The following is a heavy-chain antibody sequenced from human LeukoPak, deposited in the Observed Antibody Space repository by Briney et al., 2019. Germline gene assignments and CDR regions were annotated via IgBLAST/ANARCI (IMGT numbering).Heavy chain of an antibody. V-gene: IGHV3-7*01. Sequence: SGGSLRLSCAASGFPFNTFWMTWVRQAPGKGLEWVAHIKQDGREKYYVDSLKGRFTISRDNANNSLYLQMNSLRAEDTAVYYCARDKTSGYLPRGVMDVWGKGTTVTVSS. J-gene: IGHJ6*04. CDR1: GFPFNTFW. CDR2: IKQDGREK. D-gene: IGHD5-12*01. CDR3: ARDKTSGYLPRGVMDV.